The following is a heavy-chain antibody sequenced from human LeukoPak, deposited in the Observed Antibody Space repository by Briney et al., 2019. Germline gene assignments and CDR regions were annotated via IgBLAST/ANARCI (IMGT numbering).Heavy chain of an antibody. CDR1: GGSISSSSSY. CDR2: IYYSGST. V-gene: IGHV4-39*01. D-gene: IGHD1-26*01. J-gene: IGHJ4*02. Sequence: PSETLSLTCTVSGGSISSSSSYWGWIRQPPGKGLEWIGSIYYSGSTYYNPSLKSRVTISVDTSKNQFSLKLSSVTAADTAVYYCARHPQSASVGALGNWGQGTLVTVSS. CDR3: ARHPQSASVGALGN.